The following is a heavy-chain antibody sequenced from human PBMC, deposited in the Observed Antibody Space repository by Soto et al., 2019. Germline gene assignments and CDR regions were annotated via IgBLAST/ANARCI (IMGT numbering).Heavy chain of an antibody. J-gene: IGHJ6*04. CDR3: PTENPFHCSSTSCYAHPDV. CDR2: IKSKTDGGTT. D-gene: IGHD2-2*01. V-gene: IGHV3-15*01. CDR1: GFTFSNAW. Sequence: PGGSLRLSCAASGFTFSNAWMSWVRQAPGKGLEWVGRIKSKTDGGTTDYAAPVKGRLTISRDDSKNTLYLQMNSLKTEDTAVDYCPTENPFHCSSTSCYAHPDVWGKGTTVTVSS.